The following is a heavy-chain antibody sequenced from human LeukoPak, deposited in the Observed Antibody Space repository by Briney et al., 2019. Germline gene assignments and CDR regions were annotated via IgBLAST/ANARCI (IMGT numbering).Heavy chain of an antibody. J-gene: IGHJ6*02. CDR3: TYGSTYYYYGMDV. CDR1: GDTFTGYY. V-gene: IGHV1-2*02. CDR2: INPNSGGT. D-gene: IGHD2-2*03. Sequence: VASVKVSCKASGDTFTGYYMHWVRQAPGQGLEWMGWINPNSGGTNYAQKFQGRVTITADKSTSTAYMELSSLRSEDTAVYYCTYGSTYYYYGMDVWGQGTTVTVS.